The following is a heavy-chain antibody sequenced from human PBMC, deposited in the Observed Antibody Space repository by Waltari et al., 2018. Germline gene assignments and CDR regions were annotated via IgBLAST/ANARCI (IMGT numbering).Heavy chain of an antibody. Sequence: QVQMRQWGAGLLEPSETLSLTCAVYGGSLSGYSWTWIRQTPGKGLEWIGEINHSGSTNYRSSLKSRVTISLDASNKQCSLKLSSVTAADTAIYYCARDGRGFNYGSGTYNYWGQGTLVTVSS. D-gene: IGHD3-10*01. CDR2: INHSGST. V-gene: IGHV4-34*01. CDR1: GGSLSGYS. J-gene: IGHJ4*02. CDR3: ARDGRGFNYGSGTYNY.